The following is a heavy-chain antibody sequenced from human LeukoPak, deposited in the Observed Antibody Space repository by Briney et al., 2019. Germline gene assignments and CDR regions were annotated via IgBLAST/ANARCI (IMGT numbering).Heavy chain of an antibody. Sequence: GGSLRLSCAASGFTFSSYSMNRVRQAPGKGLEWVSYISSSSSTIYYADSVKGRFTISRDNAKNSLYLQMNSLRAEDTAVYYCARTDTVTGYYYYYMDVWGKGTTVTVSS. CDR1: GFTFSSYS. CDR2: ISSSSSTI. D-gene: IGHD4-11*01. CDR3: ARTDTVTGYYYYYMDV. J-gene: IGHJ6*03. V-gene: IGHV3-48*01.